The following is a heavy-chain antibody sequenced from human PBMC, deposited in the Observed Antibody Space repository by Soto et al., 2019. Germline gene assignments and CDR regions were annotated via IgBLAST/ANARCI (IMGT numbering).Heavy chain of an antibody. V-gene: IGHV4-39*01. CDR1: GGSISSSSYY. D-gene: IGHD3-10*01. CDR3: ARLFHYYGSGSYYSDYYYGTDV. Sequence: PSETRSLTCTVSGGSISSSSYYWGWIRQPPGKGLEWIGSIYYSGSTYYNPSLKSRVTISVNTSKNQFSLKLSSVTAADTAVYYCARLFHYYGSGSYYSDYYYGTDVWGQGTTVTVSS. J-gene: IGHJ6*02. CDR2: IYYSGST.